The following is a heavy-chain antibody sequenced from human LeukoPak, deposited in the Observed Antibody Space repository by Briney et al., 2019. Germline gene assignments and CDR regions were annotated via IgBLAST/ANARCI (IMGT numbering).Heavy chain of an antibody. D-gene: IGHD5-18*01. CDR2: IHNSEST. V-gene: IGHV4-39*01. CDR1: GGSISTSSYY. Sequence: SETLSLTCTVSGGSISTSSYYWGWIRQPPGKGLEWIGNIHNSESTYYNPSLKSRVTMSVDTSKNQFSLKLSSVTAADTAVYYCARQVTFGYAFAYYFDYWGQESLVTVSS. J-gene: IGHJ4*02. CDR3: ARQVTFGYAFAYYFDY.